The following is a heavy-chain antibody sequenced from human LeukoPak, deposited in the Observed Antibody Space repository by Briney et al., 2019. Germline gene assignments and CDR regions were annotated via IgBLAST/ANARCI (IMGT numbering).Heavy chain of an antibody. D-gene: IGHD3-9*01. CDR3: ASSSDYDILTGYSPSRPFDY. Sequence: SVKVSCKASGGTFSSYAISWVRQAPGQGLEWMGGIIPIFGTANYAQKFQGRVTITADKSTSTAYMELSSLRSEDTAVYYCASSSDYDILTGYSPSRPFDYWGQGTLVTVSS. V-gene: IGHV1-69*06. CDR1: GGTFSSYA. J-gene: IGHJ4*02. CDR2: IIPIFGTA.